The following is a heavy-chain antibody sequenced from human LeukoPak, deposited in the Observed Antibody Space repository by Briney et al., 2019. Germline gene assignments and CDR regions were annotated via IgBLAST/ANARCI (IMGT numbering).Heavy chain of an antibody. CDR1: GFTFKNYG. J-gene: IGHJ6*02. Sequence: PVGCLRLSCAASGFTFKNYGMHWVRQAPGKGLEWVAVISYDGSIKNYADSVKGRFTISRDNSKNTLYLQMNSLRAEDTAVYYCAKAGRGYYYYYAMDVWGQGTTVTVSS. CDR3: AKAGRGYYYYYAMDV. V-gene: IGHV3-30*18. CDR2: ISYDGSIK.